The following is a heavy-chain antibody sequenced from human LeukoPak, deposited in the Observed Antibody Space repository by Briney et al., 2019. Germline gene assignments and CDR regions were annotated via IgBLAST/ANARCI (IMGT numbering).Heavy chain of an antibody. CDR3: ARERTIWAGFPLDF. V-gene: IGHV3-33*01. D-gene: IGHD3/OR15-3a*01. J-gene: IGHJ4*02. CDR1: GFTFSSYG. Sequence: GRSLRLSCAASGFTFSSYGMHWVRQAPGKGLVWVAVIWYDGSNKYYADSVKGRFTISRDTSKNILYLQMDSLRDEDTAVYYCARERTIWAGFPLDFWGQGSLVTVTS. CDR2: IWYDGSNK.